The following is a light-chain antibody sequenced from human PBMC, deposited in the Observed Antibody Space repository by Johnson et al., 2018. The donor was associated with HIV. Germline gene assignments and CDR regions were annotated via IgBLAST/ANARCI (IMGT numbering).Light chain of an antibody. CDR2: ENN. Sequence: QSVLTQPPSVSAAPGQKVTISCSGSSSNIGNNYISWYQQFPGTAPKLLIYENNKRPSGIPDRFSGSKSGTSATLGITGLQTGDEGDYYCGTWDRSLSAGGVFGTGTKVTVL. CDR3: GTWDRSLSAGGV. J-gene: IGLJ1*01. CDR1: SSNIGNNY. V-gene: IGLV1-51*02.